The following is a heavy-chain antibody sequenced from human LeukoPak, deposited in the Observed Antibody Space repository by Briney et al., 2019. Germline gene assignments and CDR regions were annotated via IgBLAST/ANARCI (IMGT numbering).Heavy chain of an antibody. CDR2: ISKDGGNK. V-gene: IGHV3-43*02. D-gene: IGHD1-1*01. J-gene: IGHJ4*02. Sequence: PGGSLRLSCAASGFTFDEHDMHWVRQVPGKGLEWVCLISKDGGNKHYADSVKGRFSISRDNNRNSLSLQMSSLRSEDTALYFCAKRSGSPHNFDYWGQGALVTVSS. CDR1: GFTFDEHD. CDR3: AKRSGSPHNFDY.